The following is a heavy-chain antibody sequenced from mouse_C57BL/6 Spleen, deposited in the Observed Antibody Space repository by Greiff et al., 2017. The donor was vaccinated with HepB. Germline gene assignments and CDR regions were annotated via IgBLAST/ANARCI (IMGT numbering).Heavy chain of an antibody. V-gene: IGHV5-4*01. Sequence: EVMLVESGGGLVKPGGSLKLSCAASGFTFSSYAMSWVRQTPEKRLEWVATISDGGSYTYYPDNVKGRFTISRDNAKNNLYLQMSHLKSEDTAMYYCARDRGETFLSVWYFDVWGTGTTVTVSS. CDR3: ARDRGETFLSVWYFDV. J-gene: IGHJ1*03. CDR1: GFTFSSYA. CDR2: ISDGGSYT. D-gene: IGHD1-3*01.